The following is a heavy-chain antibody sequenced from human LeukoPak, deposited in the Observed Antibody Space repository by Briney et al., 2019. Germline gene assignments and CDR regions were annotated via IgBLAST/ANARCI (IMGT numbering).Heavy chain of an antibody. CDR3: ARDVALYYYAMDV. CDR2: INTGNGNT. CDR1: GYSLTDYA. V-gene: IGHV1-3*04. J-gene: IGHJ6*02. Sequence: ASVKVSCKASGYSLTDYAVHWVCQAPGQRLEWMGWINTGNGNTKYSQKFQGRITITSDTSASTAYMELSSLRSEDTALYYCARDVALYYYAMDVWGQGTTVTVSS.